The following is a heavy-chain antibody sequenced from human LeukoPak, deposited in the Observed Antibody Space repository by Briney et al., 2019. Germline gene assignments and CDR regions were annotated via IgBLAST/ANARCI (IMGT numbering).Heavy chain of an antibody. V-gene: IGHV3-21*01. Sequence: TGGSLRLSCAASGFTVSSNYMNWVRQAPGKGLEWVSSISSSSSYIYYADSVKGRFTISRDNAKNSLYLQMNSLRAEDTAVYYCARVEVGGDPRTPLYYYYGMDVWGQGTTVTVSS. CDR3: ARVEVGGDPRTPLYYYYGMDV. CDR1: GFTVSSNY. CDR2: ISSSSSYI. J-gene: IGHJ6*02. D-gene: IGHD2-21*02.